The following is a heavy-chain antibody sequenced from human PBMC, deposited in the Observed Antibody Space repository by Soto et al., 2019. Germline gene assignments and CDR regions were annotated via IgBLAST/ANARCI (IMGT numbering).Heavy chain of an antibody. J-gene: IGHJ3*02. CDR2: ILVAGST. V-gene: IGHV3-23*01. CDR1: GFICSSYD. Sequence: PGGSLRLSCAASGFICSSYDMSWVRQAPGKGLEWVSTILVAGSTHYEDSVKGRFTISRDRSKNTVYLQMNSLTAGDTAFYYCAKATATGGGAFDICGQGTMVTVSS. D-gene: IGHD2-8*02. CDR3: AKATATGGGAFDI.